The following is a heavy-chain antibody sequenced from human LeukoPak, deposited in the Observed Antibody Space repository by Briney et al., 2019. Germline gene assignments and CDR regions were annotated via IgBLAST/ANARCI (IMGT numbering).Heavy chain of an antibody. J-gene: IGHJ4*02. CDR3: AKDIYGSGTLYRDY. Sequence: GGSLRLSCAASGFTFSSYAMSWVRQAPGKGLEWVSAISGSGGSTYYADSVKGRFTISRDNSKNTLYLQMNSLRAEDTALYYCAKDIYGSGTLYRDYWGQGTLVTVSS. CDR2: ISGSGGST. D-gene: IGHD3-10*01. V-gene: IGHV3-23*01. CDR1: GFTFSSYA.